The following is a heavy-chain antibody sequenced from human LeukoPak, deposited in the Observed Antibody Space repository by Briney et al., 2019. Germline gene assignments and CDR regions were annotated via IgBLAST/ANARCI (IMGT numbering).Heavy chain of an antibody. CDR2: ITSSSNYI. V-gene: IGHV3-21*01. CDR1: GFTFSSYS. CDR3: ARTSYWFDP. Sequence: GGSLRLSRAASGFTFSSYSMNWVRQAPGKGLERVSSITSSSNYIYYGDSVKGRFTISRDNAKNSLFLQMNSLRPEDTAVYYCARTSYWFDPWGPGTLVTVSS. J-gene: IGHJ5*02.